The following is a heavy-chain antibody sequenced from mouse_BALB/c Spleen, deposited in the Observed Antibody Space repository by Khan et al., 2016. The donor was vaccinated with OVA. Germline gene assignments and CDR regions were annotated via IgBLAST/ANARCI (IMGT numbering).Heavy chain of an antibody. J-gene: IGHJ3*01. CDR1: GYSITSDYA. CDR3: ARSFSY. Sequence: EVKLLESGPGLVKPSQSLYLTCTVTGYSITSDYAWNWIRQFPGNKLEWMGYISYSGSITYNPSLKSRISITRDTSKNQFFLQLNSVTTEDTATYYCARSFSYWGRGTLVTVSA. CDR2: ISYSGSI. V-gene: IGHV3-2*02.